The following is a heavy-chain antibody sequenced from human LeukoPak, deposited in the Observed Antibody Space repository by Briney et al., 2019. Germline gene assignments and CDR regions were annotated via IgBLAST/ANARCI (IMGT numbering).Heavy chain of an antibody. CDR1: GGSISSGGYY. CDR3: ARDKGPYYYDSSGYYFLNWFDP. D-gene: IGHD3-22*01. V-gene: IGHV4-61*08. CDR2: IYYSGST. J-gene: IGHJ5*02. Sequence: SQTLSLTCTVSGGSISSGGYYWSWIRQPPGKGLEWIGYIYYSGSTNYNPSLKSRVTISVDTSKNQFSLKLSSVTAADTAVYYCARDKGPYYYDSSGYYFLNWFDPWGQGTLVTVSS.